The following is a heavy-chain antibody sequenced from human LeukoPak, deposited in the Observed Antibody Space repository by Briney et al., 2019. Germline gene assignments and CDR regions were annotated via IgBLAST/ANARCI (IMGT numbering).Heavy chain of an antibody. V-gene: IGHV3-23*01. CDR2: ISGSGGST. CDR3: AKDQYYYDSSGYYGY. Sequence: QPGGSLRLSCAASGFTFSSYAMSWARQAPGKGLEWVSAISGSGGSTYYADSVKGRFTISRDNSKNTLYLQMNSLRAEDTAVYYCAKDQYYYDSSGYYGYWGQGTLVTVSS. J-gene: IGHJ4*02. CDR1: GFTFSSYA. D-gene: IGHD3-22*01.